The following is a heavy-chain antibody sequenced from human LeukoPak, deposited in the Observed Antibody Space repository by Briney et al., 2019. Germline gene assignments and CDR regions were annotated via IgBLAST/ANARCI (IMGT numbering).Heavy chain of an antibody. CDR3: ARGSGSYYWFDY. J-gene: IGHJ4*02. CDR1: GFTFGAYA. V-gene: IGHV3-64*01. D-gene: IGHD1-26*01. Sequence: PGGSLRLSCAASGFTFGAYAMHWVRQAPGKGLEYVSAISSNGGGTYYANSVKGRFTISRDNSKNTLYLQMNSLRAEDTAVYYCARGSGSYYWFDYWGQGTLVTVSS. CDR2: ISSNGGGT.